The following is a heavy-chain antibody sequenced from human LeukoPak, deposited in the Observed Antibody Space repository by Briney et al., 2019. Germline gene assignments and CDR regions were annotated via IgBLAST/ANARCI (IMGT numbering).Heavy chain of an antibody. CDR3: ARNPYGTGHFDP. CDR1: GYTFTGYY. J-gene: IGHJ5*02. Sequence: GASVKVSCKASGYTFTGYYMHWVRQATGRGLEWLGWMSPNNGHTGYAQKFQGRVTLTRDTSINTAYMELSSLTSEDTAVYYCARNPYGTGHFDPWGQGSLVTVSS. D-gene: IGHD2-8*02. CDR2: MSPNNGHT. V-gene: IGHV1-8*02.